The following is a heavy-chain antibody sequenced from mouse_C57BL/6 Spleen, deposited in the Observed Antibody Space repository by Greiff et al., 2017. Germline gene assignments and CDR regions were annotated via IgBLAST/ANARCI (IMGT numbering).Heavy chain of an antibody. CDR1: GFNIKDDY. CDR2: IDPENGDT. J-gene: IGHJ3*01. CDR3: TTRRDGYFPWLAY. V-gene: IGHV14-4*01. Sequence: VQLKQSGAELVRPGASVKLSCTASGFNIKDDYMHWVKQRPEQGLEWIGWIDPENGDTEYASKFQGKATITADTSSNTAYLQLSSLTSEDTAVYYCTTRRDGYFPWLAYWGQGTLVTVSA. D-gene: IGHD2-3*01.